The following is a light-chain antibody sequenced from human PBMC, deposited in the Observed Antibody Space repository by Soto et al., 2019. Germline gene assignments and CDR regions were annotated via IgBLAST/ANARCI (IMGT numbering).Light chain of an antibody. CDR1: QSISRH. CDR2: ATS. J-gene: IGKJ4*01. Sequence: DIQMTQSPSSLSASVGDRVTITCRASQSISRHLNWYQQKPGKAPQLLIYATSSLQSGVPSRFSGSGSGTDFTLTISSLQPEDIATYYCQQYDNLPRTFGGGTKVEIK. CDR3: QQYDNLPRT. V-gene: IGKV1-39*01.